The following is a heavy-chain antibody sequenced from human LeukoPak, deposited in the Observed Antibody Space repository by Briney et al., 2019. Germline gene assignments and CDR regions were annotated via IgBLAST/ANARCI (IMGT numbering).Heavy chain of an antibody. CDR2: INPNSGGT. Sequence: ASVTVSFTSSGYTFTCYYMHWVRQAPGQGLEWMGWINPNSGGTNYAQKFQGRVTMTRDTSISTAYMELSRLRSDDTAVYYCAREDYYDSSGYYKNKEYFQHWGQGTLVTVSS. V-gene: IGHV1-2*02. CDR1: GYTFTCYY. J-gene: IGHJ1*01. CDR3: AREDYYDSSGYYKNKEYFQH. D-gene: IGHD3-22*01.